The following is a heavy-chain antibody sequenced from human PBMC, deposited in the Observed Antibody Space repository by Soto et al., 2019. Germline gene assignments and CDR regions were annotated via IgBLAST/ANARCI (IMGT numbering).Heavy chain of an antibody. CDR3: ARTSYDSSGTAADP. V-gene: IGHV4-31*03. CDR1: GGSISSGGYY. CDR2: IYYSGST. D-gene: IGHD3-22*01. Sequence: QVQLQESGPGLVKPSQTLSLTCTVSGGSISSGGYYWSWIRQHPGKGLEWIGYIYYSGSTYYNTSIQSRVTISVDTSKNQFSLKLSSVTAADTVVYYCARTSYDSSGTAADPWGQGTLVTVSS. J-gene: IGHJ5*02.